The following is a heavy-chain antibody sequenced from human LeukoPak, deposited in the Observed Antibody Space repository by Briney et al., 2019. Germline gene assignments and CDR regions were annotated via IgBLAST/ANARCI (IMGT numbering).Heavy chain of an antibody. CDR1: GFTFSSYA. CDR3: AKDAAGSVYYYDSSGYYKK. Sequence: KSGGSLRLSCAASGFTFSSYAMSWVRQAPGKGLEWVSAISGSGGSTYYADSVKGRFTISRDNSKNTLYLQMNSLRAEDTAVYYCAKDAAGSVYYYDSSGYYKKWGQGTLVTVSS. J-gene: IGHJ4*02. V-gene: IGHV3-23*01. D-gene: IGHD3-22*01. CDR2: ISGSGGST.